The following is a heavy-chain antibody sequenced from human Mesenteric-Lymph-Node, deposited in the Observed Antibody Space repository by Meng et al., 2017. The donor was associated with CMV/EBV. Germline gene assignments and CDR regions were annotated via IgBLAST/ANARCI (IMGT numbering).Heavy chain of an antibody. CDR2: IYYSGST. V-gene: IGHV4-39*07. J-gene: IGHJ4*02. CDR1: GCSISSSSYY. Sequence: QLQLQESGPGLVKPSETRSLTCPVSGCSISSSSYYWGWIRQPPGKGREWIGSIYYSGSTYYNPSLKSRVTISVDTSKNQFSLKLSSVTAADTAVYYCAGDGDYYDSSGYNPFDYWGQGTLVTVSS. D-gene: IGHD3-22*01. CDR3: AGDGDYYDSSGYNPFDY.